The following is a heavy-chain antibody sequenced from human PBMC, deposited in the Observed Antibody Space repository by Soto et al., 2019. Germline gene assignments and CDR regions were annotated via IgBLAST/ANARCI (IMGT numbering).Heavy chain of an antibody. CDR1: GFTFSSYA. J-gene: IGHJ4*02. D-gene: IGHD1-1*01. CDR3: AKRATGTDFDY. V-gene: IGHV3-23*01. Sequence: EVQLLESGGGLVQPGGSLRLSCAAFGFTFSSYAMSWVRQAPGKGLEWVSVISGSGDSTYYADSVKGRFTISRDNSKNTLYLQMNSLRADDTAVYYCAKRATGTDFDYWGQGTLVTVSS. CDR2: ISGSGDST.